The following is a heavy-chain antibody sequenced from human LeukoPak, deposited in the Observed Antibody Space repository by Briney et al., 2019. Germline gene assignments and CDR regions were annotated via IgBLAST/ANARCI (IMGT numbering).Heavy chain of an antibody. D-gene: IGHD1-26*01. Sequence: GGSLRLSRAASGLTFSDYYMSWIRQAPGKGLEWVSYIGSSGSTIYYADSVKGRFTISRDNAKNSLYLQMNSLRAEDTAVYYCARDRYVGTTTAGDSDSWGQGTLVTVSS. V-gene: IGHV3-11*01. J-gene: IGHJ4*02. CDR1: GLTFSDYY. CDR3: ARDRYVGTTTAGDSDS. CDR2: IGSSGSTI.